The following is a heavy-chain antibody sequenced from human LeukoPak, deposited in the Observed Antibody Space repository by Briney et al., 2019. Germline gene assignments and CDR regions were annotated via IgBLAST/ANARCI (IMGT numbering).Heavy chain of an antibody. Sequence: GGSLRLSCAASGFTFSSYSMNWVRQAPGKGLEWVSSISSSSSYIYYADSVKGRFTISRDNAKNSLYLQMNSLRAEDTAVYYCASGARGYYYDSSGFKPGAFDIWGQGTMVTVSS. CDR3: ASGARGYYYDSSGFKPGAFDI. CDR2: ISSSSSYI. J-gene: IGHJ3*02. V-gene: IGHV3-21*01. D-gene: IGHD3-22*01. CDR1: GFTFSSYS.